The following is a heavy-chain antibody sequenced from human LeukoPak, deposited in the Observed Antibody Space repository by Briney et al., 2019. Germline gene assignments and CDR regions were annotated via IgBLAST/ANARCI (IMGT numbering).Heavy chain of an antibody. Sequence: SQTLSLTCVISGDSVSSISAAWNWIRQSPSRGLEWLGRTYYRSEWFHDYAVSVKSRMIINPDTSKNQFSLQLNSVTPEDTAIYYCVGGGTSVAGMDVWGQGTTVTVSS. CDR2: TYYRSEWFH. V-gene: IGHV6-1*01. J-gene: IGHJ6*02. D-gene: IGHD1-1*01. CDR1: GDSVSSISAA. CDR3: VGGGTSVAGMDV.